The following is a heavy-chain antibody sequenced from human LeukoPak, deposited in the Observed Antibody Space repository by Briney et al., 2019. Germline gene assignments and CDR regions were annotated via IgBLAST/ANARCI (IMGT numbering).Heavy chain of an antibody. CDR3: AREVRGIAAAGTRWFDP. CDR1: GGSISSGSYY. V-gene: IGHV4-61*02. J-gene: IGHJ5*02. CDR2: IYTSGST. D-gene: IGHD6-13*01. Sequence: SETLSLTCTVSGGSISSGSYYWSWIRQPAGKGLEWIGRIYTSGSTNYNPSLKSRVTISVDTSKNQFSLKLSSVTAADTAVYYCAREVRGIAAAGTRWFDPWGQGTLVTVSS.